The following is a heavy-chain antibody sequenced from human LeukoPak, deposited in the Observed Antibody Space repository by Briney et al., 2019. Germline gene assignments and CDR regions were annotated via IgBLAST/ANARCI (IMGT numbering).Heavy chain of an antibody. Sequence: GGCLRLSCAASGFTLSDAWVSWFRQAPGKGLEGVAVIWYDGSNKYYADSVKGRFTIARDNSKNTLYLQMNSLRTEDTAAYSAAKDSGYSYGTLDNWGQGTMVTVSS. CDR2: IWYDGSNK. CDR3: AKDSGYSYGTLDN. CDR1: GFTLSDAW. D-gene: IGHD5-18*01. V-gene: IGHV3-33*08. J-gene: IGHJ4*02.